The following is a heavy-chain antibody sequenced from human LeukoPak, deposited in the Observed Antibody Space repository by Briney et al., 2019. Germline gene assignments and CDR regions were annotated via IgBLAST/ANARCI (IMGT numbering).Heavy chain of an antibody. Sequence: ASVKVSCKASGYTFTTYDINWVRQATGQGLEWMGWMNPISGNTGYAQKFQGRVTMTRNTSISTAYMELSSLRSGDTAVYYCARGPNKSDGGNSGSAWFDPWGQGTLVTVSS. CDR3: ARGPNKSDGGNSGSAWFDP. V-gene: IGHV1-8*01. J-gene: IGHJ5*02. CDR1: GYTFTTYD. D-gene: IGHD4-23*01. CDR2: MNPISGNT.